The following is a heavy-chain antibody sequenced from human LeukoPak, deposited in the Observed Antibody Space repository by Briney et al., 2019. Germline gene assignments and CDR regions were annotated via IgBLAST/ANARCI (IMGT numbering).Heavy chain of an antibody. Sequence: PGGSLRLSCAASGFTFSGYEMNWVRQAPGKGLEWVSYISRSGRTIYDADSVKGRFTISRDNAKNSLYLQMNSLRAEDTAVYYCARVYSGSWYFDLWGRSTLVTVSS. CDR1: GFTFSGYE. D-gene: IGHD5-12*01. CDR3: ARVYSGSWYFDL. CDR2: ISRSGRTI. V-gene: IGHV3-48*03. J-gene: IGHJ2*01.